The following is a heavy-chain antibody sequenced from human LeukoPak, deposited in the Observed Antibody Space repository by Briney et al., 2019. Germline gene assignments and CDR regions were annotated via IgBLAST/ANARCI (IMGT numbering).Heavy chain of an antibody. Sequence: KPLETLSLTCTVSGGSISSSSYYWGWIRQPPGKGLEWIGSIYYSGSTYYNPSLKSRVTISVDTSKNQFSLKLSSVTAADTAVYYCASPYSGSYSPPAYWGQGTLVTVSS. D-gene: IGHD1-26*01. V-gene: IGHV4-39*01. CDR1: GGSISSSSYY. CDR3: ASPYSGSYSPPAY. J-gene: IGHJ4*02. CDR2: IYYSGST.